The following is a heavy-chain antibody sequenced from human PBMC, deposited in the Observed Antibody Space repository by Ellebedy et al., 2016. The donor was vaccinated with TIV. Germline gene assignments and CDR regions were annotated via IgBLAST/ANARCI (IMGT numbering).Heavy chain of an antibody. D-gene: IGHD1-26*01. CDR1: GYSFTSYW. CDR3: ARHELGSNAAFDY. J-gene: IGHJ4*02. Sequence: GGSLRLXXKGSGYSFTSYWINWVRQMPGKGLEWMGRIDPSDPSGSYTTYSPSSQGHVTISVDKSITTAYLEWSSLKASDTAMYYCARHELGSNAAFDYWGQGTLVTVSS. CDR2: IDPSDPSGSYT. V-gene: IGHV5-10-1*01.